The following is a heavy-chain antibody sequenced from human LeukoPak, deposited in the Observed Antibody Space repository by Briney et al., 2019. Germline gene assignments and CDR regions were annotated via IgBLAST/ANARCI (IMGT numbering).Heavy chain of an antibody. Sequence: GGSLRLSCAASGFTFSSYVMTWVRQAPGKGLEWVSGITGSGDTAHYADSVKGRFTISRDNAKNSLYLQMNSLRDEDTAVYYCASRYYYDSSGTGVDYWGQGTLVTVSS. V-gene: IGHV3-23*01. CDR1: GFTFSSYV. J-gene: IGHJ4*02. D-gene: IGHD3-22*01. CDR2: ITGSGDTA. CDR3: ASRYYYDSSGTGVDY.